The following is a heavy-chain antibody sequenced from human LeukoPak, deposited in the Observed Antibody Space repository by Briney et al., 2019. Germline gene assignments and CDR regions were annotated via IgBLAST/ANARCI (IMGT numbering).Heavy chain of an antibody. CDR2: IIPILGIA. D-gene: IGHD3-10*01. V-gene: IGHV1-69*04. CDR3: AKDRSGTTGDDAFDI. Sequence: SVKVSCKASGGTFSSYAISWVRQAPGQGLEWMGRIIPILGIANYAQKFQGRVTITADKSTSTAYMELSSLRSEDTAVYYCAKDRSGTTGDDAFDIWGQGTMVTVSS. CDR1: GGTFSSYA. J-gene: IGHJ3*02.